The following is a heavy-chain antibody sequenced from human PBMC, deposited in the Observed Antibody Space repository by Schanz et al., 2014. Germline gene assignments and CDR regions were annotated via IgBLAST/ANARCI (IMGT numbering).Heavy chain of an antibody. CDR1: GYTFTSYD. CDR3: ARDRRRYCSTASCLHDNWFDP. D-gene: IGHD2-2*01. J-gene: IGHJ5*02. Sequence: QVQLIQSGAEVKKPGASVKVSCTASGYTFTSYDINWVRQAPGQGLEWLGWMNPNSGNPGFAQKFRGRVTMTRNTSISTAYMELSSLRSEDTAVYYCARDRRRYCSTASCLHDNWFDPWGQGTLVIVSS. CDR2: MNPNSGNP. V-gene: IGHV1-8*01.